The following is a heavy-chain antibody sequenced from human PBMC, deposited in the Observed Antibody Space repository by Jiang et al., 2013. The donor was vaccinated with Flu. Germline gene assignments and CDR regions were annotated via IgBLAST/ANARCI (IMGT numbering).Heavy chain of an antibody. CDR2: IKSKPAGGTT. CDR1: GITFTNAW. J-gene: IGHJ4*02. Sequence: SLRLSCAASGITFTNAWMSWVRQAPGKGLEWVGRIKSKPAGGTTDYAAPVKGRFTVSRDDSENTLYLQMNSLKTEDTAVYYCTADLPGGVSDYFDYWGQGTLVTVSS. V-gene: IGHV3-15*01. CDR3: TADLPGGVSDYFDY. D-gene: IGHD5/OR15-5a*01.